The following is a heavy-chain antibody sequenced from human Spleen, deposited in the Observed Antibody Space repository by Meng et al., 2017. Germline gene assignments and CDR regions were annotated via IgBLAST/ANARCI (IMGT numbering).Heavy chain of an antibody. V-gene: IGHV3-15*01. Sequence: GESLKISWAASGFTVSSTYMSWVRQAPGKGLEWVGRIKSNTDGGTAEYAAPVTGRFTISRDDSKSTLYLQMSRLRIDDTGVYYCTLDDKAVSDYWGQGTLVTVSS. CDR1: GFTVSSTY. J-gene: IGHJ4*02. CDR2: IKSNTDGGTA. CDR3: TLDDKAVSDY. D-gene: IGHD3-9*01.